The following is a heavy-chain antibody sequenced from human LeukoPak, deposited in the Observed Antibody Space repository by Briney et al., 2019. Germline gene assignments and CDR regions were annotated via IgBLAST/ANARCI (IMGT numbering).Heavy chain of an antibody. CDR2: IKQDESEK. CDR3: ARALDSSSSRYQAFEY. J-gene: IGHJ4*02. D-gene: IGHD2-2*01. CDR1: GFTFSSYW. Sequence: GGSLRLSCAASGFTFSSYWMSWVRQAPGKGLGWVANIKQDESEKYYVDSVKGGFTISRDNAKNSLYLQMNNLRAEDTAVYYCARALDSSSSRYQAFEYWGQGTLVTVSS. V-gene: IGHV3-7*01.